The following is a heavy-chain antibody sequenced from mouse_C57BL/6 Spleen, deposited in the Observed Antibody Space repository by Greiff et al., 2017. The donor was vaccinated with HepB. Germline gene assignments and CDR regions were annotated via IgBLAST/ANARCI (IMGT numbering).Heavy chain of an antibody. CDR3: ARPGLYAMDY. D-gene: IGHD3-1*01. J-gene: IGHJ4*01. CDR2: IDPSDSYT. Sequence: QVQLQQPGAELVRPGTSVKLSCKASGYTFTSYWMHWVKQRPGQGLEWIGVIDPSDSYTNYNQKFKGKSTLTVDKSSSTAYMQLSSLTSEDSAVYYCARPGLYAMDYWGQGTSVTVSS. V-gene: IGHV1-59*01. CDR1: GYTFTSYW.